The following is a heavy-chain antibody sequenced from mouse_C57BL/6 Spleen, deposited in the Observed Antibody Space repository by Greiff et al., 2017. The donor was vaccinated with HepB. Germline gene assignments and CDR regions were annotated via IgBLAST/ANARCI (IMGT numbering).Heavy chain of an antibody. CDR2: IDPETGGT. V-gene: IGHV1-15*01. CDR3: TAPYYGSTLFAY. CDR1: GYTFTDYE. Sequence: VQLQQSGAELVRPGASVTLSCKASGYTFTDYEMHWVKQTPVHGLEWIGAIDPETGGTAYNQKFKGKAILTADKSSSTAYMELRSLTSEDSAVYYCTAPYYGSTLFAYWGQGTLVTVSA. D-gene: IGHD1-1*01. J-gene: IGHJ3*01.